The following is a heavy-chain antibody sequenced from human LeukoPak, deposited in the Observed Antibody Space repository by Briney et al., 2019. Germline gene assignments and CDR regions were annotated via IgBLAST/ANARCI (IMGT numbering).Heavy chain of an antibody. CDR2: ISYDGSNK. D-gene: IGHD5-12*01. Sequence: PGRSLRLSCAASGFTFSSYAMHWVRQAPGKGLEWVAVISYDGSNKYYADSVKGRFTISRDNSKNTLYLQMNSLRAEDTAVYYCARGHSVDKGYYYYGMDVWGQGTTVTVSS. V-gene: IGHV3-30-3*01. J-gene: IGHJ6*02. CDR3: ARGHSVDKGYYYYGMDV. CDR1: GFTFSSYA.